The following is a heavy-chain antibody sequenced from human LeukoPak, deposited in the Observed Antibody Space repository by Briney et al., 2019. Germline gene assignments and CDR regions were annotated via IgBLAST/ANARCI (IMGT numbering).Heavy chain of an antibody. J-gene: IGHJ4*02. CDR1: GVSIVNYY. CDR2: IYYSGST. CDR3: ARGASTWYS. D-gene: IGHD6-13*01. V-gene: IGHV4-59*01. Sequence: SETLSLTCTVSGVSIVNYYWTWIRQPPGKGLEWIGDIYYSGSTNYNPSLKSRVTISVDTSKNQFSLNLSSVTAADTAVYYCARGASTWYSWGQGTLVTVSS.